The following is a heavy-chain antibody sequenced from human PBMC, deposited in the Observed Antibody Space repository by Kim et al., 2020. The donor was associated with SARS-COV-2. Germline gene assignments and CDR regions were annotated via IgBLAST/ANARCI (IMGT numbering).Heavy chain of an antibody. D-gene: IGHD2-8*01. V-gene: IGHV3-30*01. CDR3: ARASRTFGVLFDY. Sequence: YADSVKGRFTISRDNSKNTLYLQMNSLRAEDTAVYYCARASRTFGVLFDYWGQGTLVTVSS. J-gene: IGHJ4*02.